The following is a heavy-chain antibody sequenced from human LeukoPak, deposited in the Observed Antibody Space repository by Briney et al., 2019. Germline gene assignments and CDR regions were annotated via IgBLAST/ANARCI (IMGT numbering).Heavy chain of an antibody. CDR3: ARDYSSSWTPKFFQH. V-gene: IGHV3-48*01. J-gene: IGHJ1*01. Sequence: PGGSLRLSCAASGFTFSSYSMNWVRQAPGKGLEWVSYISSTSSTIYYADSVKGRFTISRDNAKNSLYLQMNSLRAEDTAVCYCARDYSSSWTPKFFQHWGQGTLVTVSS. D-gene: IGHD6-13*01. CDR2: ISSTSSTI. CDR1: GFTFSSYS.